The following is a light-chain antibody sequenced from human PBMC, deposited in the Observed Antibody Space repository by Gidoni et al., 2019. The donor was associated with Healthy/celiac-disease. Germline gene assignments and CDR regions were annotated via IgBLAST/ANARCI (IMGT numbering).Light chain of an antibody. V-gene: IGLV2-14*01. CDR3: SSYTSSSTLV. Sequence: HSPLTHPPPVSGSPGPSITIPCNGTSSDVGGYTYASWYQQHPGKAPKLMIYDFSNRPSGVSNRFSGSKSGNTASLTISGLQAEDEADYYCSSYTSSSTLVFGGGTKLTVL. J-gene: IGLJ2*01. CDR1: SSDVGGYTY. CDR2: DFS.